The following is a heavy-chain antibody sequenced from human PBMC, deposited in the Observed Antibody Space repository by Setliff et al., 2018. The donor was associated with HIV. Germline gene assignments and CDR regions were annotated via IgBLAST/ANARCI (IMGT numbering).Heavy chain of an antibody. CDR3: ARDEYVWGNYRYNYWFDP. Sequence: GASVKVSCKASGYSFSNYAMNWVRQAPGQGLEWMGWININTGNPTYAQGFTERFVFSLDTSVSTAYLQISSLKAEDTAVYYCARDEYVWGNYRYNYWFDPWGQGTLVTVSS. CDR2: ININTGNP. V-gene: IGHV7-4-1*02. J-gene: IGHJ5*02. D-gene: IGHD3-16*02. CDR1: GYSFSNYA.